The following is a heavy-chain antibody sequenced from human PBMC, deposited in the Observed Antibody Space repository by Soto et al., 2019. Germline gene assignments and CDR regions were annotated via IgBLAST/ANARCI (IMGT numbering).Heavy chain of an antibody. D-gene: IGHD2-2*01. CDR1: GFTFSSYV. V-gene: IGHV3-23*01. J-gene: IGHJ4*02. Sequence: EVQLLESGGGLVQPGGSLRVSCAASGFTFSSYVMSWVRQAPGKGLEWVSAISGSGGSTYYADAVKGRFTISRDNSKNTLYLQMNSLRAEDTAVYYCAKGYCSSTSCHYFDYWGQGTLVTVSS. CDR3: AKGYCSSTSCHYFDY. CDR2: ISGSGGST.